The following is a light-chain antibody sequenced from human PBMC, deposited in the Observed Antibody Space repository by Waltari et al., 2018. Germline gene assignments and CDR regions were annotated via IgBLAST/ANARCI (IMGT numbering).Light chain of an antibody. J-gene: IGLJ1*01. CDR3: CSFAGNSYV. V-gene: IGLV2-23*02. CDR2: EVR. CDR1: STDLGTYNL. Sequence: QSALTQPASMSGSPGQSITIYCTGTSTDLGTYNLVSWYQHHPGKAPKLIIYEVRKRPSGISDRFSGSMSGSTASLTISRLQAEDEAEYYCCSFAGNSYVFGTGTKVTVL.